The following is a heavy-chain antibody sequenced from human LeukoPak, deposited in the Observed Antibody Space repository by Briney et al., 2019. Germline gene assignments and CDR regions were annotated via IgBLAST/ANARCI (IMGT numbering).Heavy chain of an antibody. V-gene: IGHV4-59*11. CDR2: IYYSGTT. CDR3: ARGRSLLWFGAKTNWFDP. J-gene: IGHJ5*02. CDR1: GGSISSHF. D-gene: IGHD3-10*01. Sequence: SETLSLTCTVSGGSISSHFWTWIRQPPGKGLEWIGYIYYSGTTNYNPSLKSRVSISVDTSKNQFSLKLSSVTATDTAVYYCARGRSLLWFGAKTNWFDPWGQGTLVTVSS.